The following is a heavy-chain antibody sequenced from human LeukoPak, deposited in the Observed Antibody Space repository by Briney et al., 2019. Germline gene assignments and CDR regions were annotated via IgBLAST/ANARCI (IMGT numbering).Heavy chain of an antibody. D-gene: IGHD4-17*01. CDR3: AKDPNGDYVGAFDM. Sequence: GGSLRLSCAASGFTFSSYAMHWVRQAPGKGLEWVAVISYDGSNKYYADSVKGRFTISRGNSKNTLYLQMNSLRVEDTAVYYCAKDPNGDYVGAFDMWGPGTMVTVSS. CDR2: ISYDGSNK. V-gene: IGHV3-30*04. J-gene: IGHJ3*02. CDR1: GFTFSSYA.